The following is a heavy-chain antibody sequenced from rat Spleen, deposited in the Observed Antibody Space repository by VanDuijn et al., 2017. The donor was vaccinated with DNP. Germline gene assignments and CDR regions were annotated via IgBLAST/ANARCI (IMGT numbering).Heavy chain of an antibody. J-gene: IGHJ4*01. CDR1: GFTFSDYN. Sequence: EVQLVESGGGLVQPGRSLKLSCAASGFTFSDYNMAWVRQAPKKGLEWVATIIYDGSRTYYRDSGKGRFTISRDNARGILYLQMDSLRSEDTATYYCVRHYYDGSYYYAMDAWGQGTSVTVSS. V-gene: IGHV5-7*01. D-gene: IGHD1-12*02. CDR2: IIYDGSRT. CDR3: VRHYYDGSYYYAMDA.